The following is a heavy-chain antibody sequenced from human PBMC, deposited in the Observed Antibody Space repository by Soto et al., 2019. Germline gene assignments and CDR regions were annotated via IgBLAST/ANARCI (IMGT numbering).Heavy chain of an antibody. CDR2: ISEYNGNI. J-gene: IGHJ2*01. CDR3: ARRSTDTAFWYFDL. D-gene: IGHD3-3*02. V-gene: IGHV1-18*04. CDR1: GYALTSFG. Sequence: QVQLVQSGAEVKKPGASVKVSCKASGYALTSFGITWVRQAPGQGLEWMGWISEYNGNIDYAEKFQTRVALTTDTSTGTAFMELRDLRSDDTAVYYCARRSTDTAFWYFDLWGRGTLVTVSS.